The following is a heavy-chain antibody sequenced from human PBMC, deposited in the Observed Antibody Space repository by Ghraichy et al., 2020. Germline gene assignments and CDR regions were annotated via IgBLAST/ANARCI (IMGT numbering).Heavy chain of an antibody. V-gene: IGHV3-23*01. D-gene: IGHD3-3*01. CDR1: GFTFSSYA. CDR2: ISGSGGST. CDR3: ARGSGYISFGFDY. J-gene: IGHJ4*02. Sequence: GGSLRLSCAASGFTFSSYAMSWVRQAPGKGLEWVSAISGSGGSTYYADSVKGRFTISRDNSKNTLYLQMNSLRAEDTAVYYCARGSGYISFGFDYWGQGTLVTVSS.